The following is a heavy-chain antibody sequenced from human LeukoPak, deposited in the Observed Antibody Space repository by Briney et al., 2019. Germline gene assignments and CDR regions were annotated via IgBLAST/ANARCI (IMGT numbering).Heavy chain of an antibody. CDR1: GGSINNSY. J-gene: IGHJ6*02. Sequence: ETLSLTCTVSGGSINNSYWSWVRQPPGKGLEWIGYTSYSGSTNYNPSLKSRVTMSVDTSTDQFSLRLISVTAADTAVYYCARTVSGDYYGMDVWGQGTTVTVSS. CDR2: TSYSGST. CDR3: ARTVSGDYYGMDV. D-gene: IGHD1-26*01. V-gene: IGHV4-59*08.